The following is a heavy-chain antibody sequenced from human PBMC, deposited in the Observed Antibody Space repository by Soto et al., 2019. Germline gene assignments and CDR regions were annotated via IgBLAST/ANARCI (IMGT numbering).Heavy chain of an antibody. J-gene: IGHJ5*02. D-gene: IGHD2-15*01. CDR2: FDPEDGET. CDR1: GNRLTEIS. V-gene: IGHV1-24*01. Sequence: ASVKVSCEVSGNRLTEISLHWVRQAPGKGLEWMGGFDPEDGETIYAQKFQGRVTMTEDTSTDTTYMELSSLRSEDTAVYYCATLSCSGGSCYSGWFDPWG. CDR3: ATLSCSGGSCYSGWFDP.